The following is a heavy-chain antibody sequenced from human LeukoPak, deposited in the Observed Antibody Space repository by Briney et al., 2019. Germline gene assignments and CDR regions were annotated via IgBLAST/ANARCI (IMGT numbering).Heavy chain of an antibody. CDR2: IYYSGST. D-gene: IGHD6-13*01. V-gene: IGHV4-59*01. CDR3: ARAGTSAGTIQDY. J-gene: IGHJ4*02. CDR1: GGSISGYY. Sequence: SETLSLTCSVSGGSISGYYWSWVRQPPGKGPEWIGFIYYSGSTNYNPSLRSRVTISLDTSKNQFSVNLRSVTAADTAMYYCARAGTSAGTIQDYWGQGTLVTVSS.